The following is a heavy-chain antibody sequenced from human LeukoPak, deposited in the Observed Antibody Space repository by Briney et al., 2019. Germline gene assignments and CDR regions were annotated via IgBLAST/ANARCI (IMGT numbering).Heavy chain of an antibody. V-gene: IGHV1-8*01. Sequence: ASVKVSCKASGYTFTSYDINWVRQATGQGLEWMGWMNPNSGNTGYAQKFQGRVTMTRNTSISTAYLELSSLRSEDTAVYYCARGARRGYDLFNYYMDVWGKGTTVTISS. J-gene: IGHJ6*03. D-gene: IGHD5-12*01. CDR1: GYTFTSYD. CDR3: ARGARRGYDLFNYYMDV. CDR2: MNPNSGNT.